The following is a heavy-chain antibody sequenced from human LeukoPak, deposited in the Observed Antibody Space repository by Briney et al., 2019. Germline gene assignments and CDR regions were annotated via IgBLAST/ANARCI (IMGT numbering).Heavy chain of an antibody. Sequence: PSQTLSLTCTVSGGSISSGDYFWSWIRQPPGKGLEWIGCIYYSGSTYYSPSLKSRVSMSVDTSKNQFSLKLSSVTAADTAVYYCAARGGYSSSAGHWFDPWGQGTLVTVSS. V-gene: IGHV4-30-4*01. CDR1: GGSISSGDYF. CDR2: IYYSGST. D-gene: IGHD6-6*01. CDR3: AARGGYSSSAGHWFDP. J-gene: IGHJ5*02.